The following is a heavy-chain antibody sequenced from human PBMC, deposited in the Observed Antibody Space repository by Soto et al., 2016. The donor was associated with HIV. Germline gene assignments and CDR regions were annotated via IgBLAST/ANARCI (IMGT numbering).Heavy chain of an antibody. V-gene: IGHV3-64D*06. CDR1: GFTFSSYA. CDR2: ISSNGGST. J-gene: IGHJ4*02. Sequence: EVQLVESGGGLVQPGGSLRLSCSASGFTFSSYAMHWVRQAPGKGLEYVSAISSNGGSTYYADSVKGRFTISRDNSKNTLYLQMSSLRAEDTAVYYCVKAEGRFGELSDYWGQGNPGHRLL. CDR3: VKAEGRFGELSDY. D-gene: IGHD3-10*01.